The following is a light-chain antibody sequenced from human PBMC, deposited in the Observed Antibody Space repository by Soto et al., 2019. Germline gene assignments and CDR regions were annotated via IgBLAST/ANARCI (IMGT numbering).Light chain of an antibody. CDR1: STNIGNNY. V-gene: IGLV1-51*01. CDR2: DNN. CDR3: GTWYSSLSAHV. J-gene: IGLJ1*01. Sequence: QSVLTQPPSVSAAPGQKVTLSCSGSSTNIGNNYVSWYQQLPGTAPKVFIYDNNKRPSGIPDRFSGSTSGTSATLGITGLQTGDEADYYCGTWYSSLSAHVFGTGTKVTVL.